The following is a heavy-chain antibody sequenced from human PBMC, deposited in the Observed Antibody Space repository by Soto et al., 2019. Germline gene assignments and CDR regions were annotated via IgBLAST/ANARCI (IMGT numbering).Heavy chain of an antibody. Sequence: QVQLVQSGAEVKKPGASVKISCKASGYTFTSYYMHWVRQAPGQGLEWMGIINPSGGSTNYAQKLQGRVAMTRDTSTSTVYMELHSLRSEDTAVYYCARPPLDYWGQGTLVTVSS. CDR2: INPSGGST. CDR3: ARPPLDY. CDR1: GYTFTSYY. J-gene: IGHJ4*02. V-gene: IGHV1-46*01.